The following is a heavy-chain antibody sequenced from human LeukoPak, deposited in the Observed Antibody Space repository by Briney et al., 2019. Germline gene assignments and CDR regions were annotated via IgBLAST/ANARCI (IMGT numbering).Heavy chain of an antibody. CDR2: IYYSGST. CDR3: ARGPSSSWPYYFDY. D-gene: IGHD6-13*01. Sequence: PSETLSLTCTVSGGSISSGGYYWSWIRQHPGKGLEWIGYIYYSGSTYYNPSLKSRVTISADTSKNQFSLKLSSVTAADTAVYYCARGPSSSWPYYFDYWGQGTLVTVSS. CDR1: GGSISSGGYY. V-gene: IGHV4-31*03. J-gene: IGHJ4*02.